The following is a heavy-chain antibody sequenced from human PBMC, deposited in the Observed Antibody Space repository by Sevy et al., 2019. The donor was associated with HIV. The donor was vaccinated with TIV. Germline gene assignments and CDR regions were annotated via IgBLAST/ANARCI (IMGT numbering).Heavy chain of an antibody. D-gene: IGHD1-20*01. CDR2: LSGNSRGI. CDR3: AKERGITGAKDDAFDI. CDR1: GFPFSSYG. Sequence: GGSLRLSCVASGFPFSSYGMSWVRQAPGKGPEWVSTLSGNSRGIFYADSVKGRFTISRDNSKNTLYFQMNSLRAEDTAVYYCAKERGITGAKDDAFDIWGQGTMVTVSS. J-gene: IGHJ3*02. V-gene: IGHV3-23*01.